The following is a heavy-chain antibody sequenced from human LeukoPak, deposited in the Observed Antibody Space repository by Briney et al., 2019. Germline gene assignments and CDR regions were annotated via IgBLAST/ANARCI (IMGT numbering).Heavy chain of an antibody. J-gene: IGHJ5*02. CDR3: ARVGAPSTYYDFWSGIDP. CDR2: ISAYNGNT. Sequence: ASVKVSCKASGGTFSSYAISWVRQAPGQGLEWMGWISAYNGNTNYAQKLQGRVTTTTGTSTSTAYMELRSLRSDDTAVYYCARVGAPSTYYDFWSGIDPWGQGTLVTVSS. D-gene: IGHD3-3*01. CDR1: GGTFSSYA. V-gene: IGHV1-18*01.